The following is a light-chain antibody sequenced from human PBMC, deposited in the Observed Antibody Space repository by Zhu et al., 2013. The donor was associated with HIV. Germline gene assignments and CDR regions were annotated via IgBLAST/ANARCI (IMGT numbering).Light chain of an antibody. Sequence: QSALTQPASVSGSPGQSITISCTGTSSDVGGYNYVSWYQQHPGKAPKLMIYEVSNRPSGVSNRFSGSKSGNTASLTISGLQAEDEADYCCCSYAGSGWVFGGGTKLTVL. V-gene: IGLV2-14*01. CDR2: EVS. CDR1: SSDVGGYNY. J-gene: IGLJ3*02. CDR3: CSYAGSGWV.